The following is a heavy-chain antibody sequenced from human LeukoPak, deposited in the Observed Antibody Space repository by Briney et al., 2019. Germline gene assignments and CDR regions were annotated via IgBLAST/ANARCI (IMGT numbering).Heavy chain of an antibody. Sequence: GGSLRLSCTASGFTFGDYAMSWFRQAPGKGLEWVGFIRSKAYGGTTEYAASVKGRFTISRDDSKSNAYLQMNSLKTEDTAVYYCTVGTAMADFDYWGQGTLVTVSS. CDR1: GFTFGDYA. J-gene: IGHJ4*02. D-gene: IGHD5-18*01. CDR3: TVGTAMADFDY. V-gene: IGHV3-49*03. CDR2: IRSKAYGGTT.